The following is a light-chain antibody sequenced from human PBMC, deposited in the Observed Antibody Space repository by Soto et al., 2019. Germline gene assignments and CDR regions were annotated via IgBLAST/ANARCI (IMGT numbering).Light chain of an antibody. J-gene: IGLJ7*01. Sequence: QSVLTQPPSASASLGASVTLTCTLSSDYSNYQVAWYQQRQGKGPRFVMRVGTGGIVGSKGDGIPDRFSVLGSGLNRYLTIKNIQEEDESDYHCGADHGSGSNFVYVFGGGTQLTVL. CDR1: SDYSNYQ. CDR2: VGTGGIVG. V-gene: IGLV9-49*01. CDR3: GADHGSGSNFVYV.